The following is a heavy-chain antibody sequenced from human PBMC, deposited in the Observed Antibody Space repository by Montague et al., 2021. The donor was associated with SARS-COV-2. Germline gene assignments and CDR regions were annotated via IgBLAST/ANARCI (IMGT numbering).Heavy chain of an antibody. CDR3: AAQTECYYYSLDV. CDR1: GGSISTYY. Sequence: SETLSLTCAVSGGSISTYYWSWILQPPGRGLEWIAYIYDSGNINYNPSLKSRVTILVDTSNNQFSLKLSSVAAADTAVYYCAAQTECYYYSLDVWGQGTTVTVS. CDR2: IYDSGNI. D-gene: IGHD3-3*01. J-gene: IGHJ6*02. V-gene: IGHV4-59*08.